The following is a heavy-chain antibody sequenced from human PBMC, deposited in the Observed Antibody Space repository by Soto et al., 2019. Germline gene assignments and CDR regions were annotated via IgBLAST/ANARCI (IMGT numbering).Heavy chain of an antibody. D-gene: IGHD3-16*01. Sequence: PGGSLRLSCAASGFTFSSYALSWVRQAPGKGLEWVSAISGSAASTYYADSVKGRFTISRDNSKNMLYLQMNSLSAEDTAVYYCARDRTTGGYYYYYMDVWGKGTTVTVSS. CDR3: ARDRTTGGYYYYYMDV. CDR2: ISGSAAST. J-gene: IGHJ6*03. CDR1: GFTFSSYA. V-gene: IGHV3-23*01.